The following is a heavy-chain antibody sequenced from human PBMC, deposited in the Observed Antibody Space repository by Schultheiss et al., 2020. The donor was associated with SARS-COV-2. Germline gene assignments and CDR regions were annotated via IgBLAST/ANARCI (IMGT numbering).Heavy chain of an antibody. J-gene: IGHJ5*02. CDR3: AREHGDYVRFAGSSGWFDP. V-gene: IGHV4-34*01. D-gene: IGHD4-17*01. CDR1: GGSISSYY. CDR2: INHSGST. Sequence: SETLSLTCTVSGGSISSYYWSWIRQPPGKGLEWIGEINHSGSTNYNPSLKSRVTMSVDTSKNQFSLKLSSVTAADTAVYYCAREHGDYVRFAGSSGWFDPWGQGTLVTVSS.